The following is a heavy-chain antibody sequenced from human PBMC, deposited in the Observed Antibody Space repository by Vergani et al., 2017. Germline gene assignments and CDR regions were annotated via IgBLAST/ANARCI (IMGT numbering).Heavy chain of an antibody. J-gene: IGHJ4*02. CDR1: GYTFIGYY. Sequence: QVQLVQSGAEVKKPGASVKVSCKTSGYTFIGYYMHWVRQAPGQGLEWRGWINPNTGGTNYAQKFQGRVTLTRDTSISTAYMELSRLRSDDTAIYYCARGSTYFDYWGQGTQVTVSS. V-gene: IGHV1-2*02. CDR2: INPNTGGT. CDR3: ARGSTYFDY. D-gene: IGHD6-6*01.